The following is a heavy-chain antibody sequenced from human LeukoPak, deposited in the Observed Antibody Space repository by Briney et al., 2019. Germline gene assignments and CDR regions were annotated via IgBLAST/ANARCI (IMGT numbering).Heavy chain of an antibody. CDR2: ISGNGGVT. V-gene: IGHV3-23*01. CDR1: GFTFSSYA. J-gene: IGHJ6*03. Sequence: GGSLRLSCAASGFTFSSYAMHWVRQAPGKGLEWVSSISGNGGVTYYADSVKGRFTFSRDDSKNTLYLQMNSLRAEDTAVYHCANTPGTAKNSFYYYMDVWGKGTTVTVSS. CDR3: ANTPGTAKNSFYYYMDV.